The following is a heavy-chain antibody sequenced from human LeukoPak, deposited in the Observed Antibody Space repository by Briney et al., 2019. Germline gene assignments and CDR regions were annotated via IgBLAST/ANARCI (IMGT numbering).Heavy chain of an antibody. CDR2: IYTSGST. D-gene: IGHD1-1*01. Sequence: SETLSLTCTVSGGSISSGSYYWSWIRQPAGKGLEWIGRIYTSGSTNYNPSLKSRVTISVDTSNNQFSLKLSSVTAADTAVYYCARGLMLERRGAFDIWGQGTMVTVSS. V-gene: IGHV4-61*02. CDR1: GGSISSGSYY. J-gene: IGHJ3*02. CDR3: ARGLMLERRGAFDI.